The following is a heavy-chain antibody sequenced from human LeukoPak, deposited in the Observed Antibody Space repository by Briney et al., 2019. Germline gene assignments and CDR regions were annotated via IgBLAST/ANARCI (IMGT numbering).Heavy chain of an antibody. Sequence: GGSLRLSCAASGFTFSSYSMNWVRQAPGKGLEWVSYISSSSSTIYYADSVKGRFTISRDNSKNTLYLQMNSLRAEDTAVYYCAKDLVHTVTTSWGGKDYWGQGTLVTVSS. D-gene: IGHD4-17*01. J-gene: IGHJ4*02. CDR2: ISSSSSTI. V-gene: IGHV3-48*01. CDR1: GFTFSSYS. CDR3: AKDLVHTVTTSWGGKDY.